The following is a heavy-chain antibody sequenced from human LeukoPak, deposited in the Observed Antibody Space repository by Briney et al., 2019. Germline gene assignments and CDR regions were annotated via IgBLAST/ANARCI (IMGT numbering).Heavy chain of an antibody. J-gene: IGHJ5*02. CDR1: GGSISSSSYY. V-gene: IGHV4-61*02. CDR2: IYTSGST. Sequence: PSETLSLTCTVSGGSISSSSYYWGWIRQPAGKGLEWIGRIYTSGSTNYNPSLKSRVTMSVDTSKNQFSLKLSSVTAADTAVHYCARDLTVVVPAARWVEPRRDNWFDPWGQGTLVTVSS. D-gene: IGHD2-2*01. CDR3: ARDLTVVVPAARWVEPRRDNWFDP.